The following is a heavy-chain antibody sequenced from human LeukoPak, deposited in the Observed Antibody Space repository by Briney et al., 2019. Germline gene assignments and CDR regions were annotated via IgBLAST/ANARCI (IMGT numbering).Heavy chain of an antibody. CDR2: INHSGST. CDR1: GGSFSGYY. V-gene: IGHV4-34*01. Sequence: PSETLSLTCAVYGGSFSGYYWSWIRQPPGKGLEWIGEINHSGSTNYNPSLKSRVTISVDTSKNQFSLKLSSVTAADTAVYYCARAGAGAGDSSGWFFDYWGQGTLVTVSS. D-gene: IGHD6-19*01. CDR3: ARAGAGAGDSSGWFFDY. J-gene: IGHJ4*02.